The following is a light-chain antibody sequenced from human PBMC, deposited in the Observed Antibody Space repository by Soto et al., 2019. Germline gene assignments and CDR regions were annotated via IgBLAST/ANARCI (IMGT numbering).Light chain of an antibody. Sequence: QSVLTQPAPVSGSPGQSVTISCTGKNCDFGVYNYVSWYQQHPGKPPKLMIYDVSNRPSGVSNRFSGSKSGNTASLTISGLQAEDEADYYCSSYTSSRYFFGTGTKVTVL. CDR2: DVS. J-gene: IGLJ1*01. V-gene: IGLV2-14*01. CDR1: NCDFGVYNY. CDR3: SSYTSSRYF.